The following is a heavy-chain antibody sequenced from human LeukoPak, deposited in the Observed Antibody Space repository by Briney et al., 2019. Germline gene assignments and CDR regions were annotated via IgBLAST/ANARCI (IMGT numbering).Heavy chain of an antibody. V-gene: IGHV1-2*02. D-gene: IGHD6-13*01. Sequence: ASVKVSCKISGYTLTEVSMHWVRQAPGQGLEWMGWINPNSGGTNYAQKFQGRVTMTRDTSISTAYMELSRLRSDDTAVYYCARGYPLSTTAAGTYFQHWGQGTLVTVSS. CDR2: INPNSGGT. J-gene: IGHJ1*01. CDR3: ARGYPLSTTAAGTYFQH. CDR1: GYTLTEVS.